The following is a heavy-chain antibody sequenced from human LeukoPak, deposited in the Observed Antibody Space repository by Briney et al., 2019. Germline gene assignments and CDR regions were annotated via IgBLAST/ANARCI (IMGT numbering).Heavy chain of an antibody. CDR1: GFTFSSYA. V-gene: IGHV3-30-3*01. D-gene: IGHD1-14*01. J-gene: IGHJ1*01. CDR2: ISYDGSNK. Sequence: GGSLRLSCAASGFTFSSYAMHWVRQAPGKGLEWVAVISYDGSNKYCADSVKGRFTISRDNSKNTLYLQMNSLRAEDTAVYYCASPRGGIIQATVQHWGQGTLVTVSS. CDR3: ASPRGGIIQATVQH.